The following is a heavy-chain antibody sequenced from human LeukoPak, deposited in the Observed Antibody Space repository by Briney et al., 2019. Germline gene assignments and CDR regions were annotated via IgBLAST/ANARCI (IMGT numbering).Heavy chain of an antibody. D-gene: IGHD5-18*01. CDR1: GGSISSGSYY. Sequence: SSETLSLTCTVSGGSISSGSYYWSWIRQPAGKGLEWIGRIYTSGSTNYNPSLKSRVTISVDTSKNQFSLKLSSVTAADTAVYYCAREIQLWSLDYYYMDVWGKGTTVTISS. V-gene: IGHV4-61*02. J-gene: IGHJ6*03. CDR3: AREIQLWSLDYYYMDV. CDR2: IYTSGST.